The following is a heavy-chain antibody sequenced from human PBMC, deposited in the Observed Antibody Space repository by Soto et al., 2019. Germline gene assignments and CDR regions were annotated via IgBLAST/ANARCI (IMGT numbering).Heavy chain of an antibody. CDR2: LYYGRSA. D-gene: IGHD3-22*01. CDR1: GDSISSYY. J-gene: IGHJ4*02. CDR3: ALRSMAVVPDY. V-gene: IGHV4-59*01. Sequence: QVQLQESGPGLVKPSETLSLTCAVSGDSISSYYCMWIRQPPGKGLESIGYLYYGRSANYNPSLKIRVSLSVDTSTNQCPLTLSSMAAADTAVYYCALRSMAVVPDYWGQGTLVTVSS.